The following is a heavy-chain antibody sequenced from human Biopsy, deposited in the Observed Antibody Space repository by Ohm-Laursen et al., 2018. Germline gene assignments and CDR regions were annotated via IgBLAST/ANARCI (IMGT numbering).Heavy chain of an antibody. J-gene: IGHJ4*02. V-gene: IGHV1-46*01. CDR1: GGTFSNYG. D-gene: IGHD6-19*01. Sequence: GASVKVSCKAPGGTFSNYGVNWVRQAPGQGLEWLGVINPSGSTTSYPQIFQGRVTMTRDTSKSTVYMELSSLRSADTAVYFCARNTGWYGDLYYFDYWGQGTLVTVSS. CDR3: ARNTGWYGDLYYFDY. CDR2: INPSGSTT.